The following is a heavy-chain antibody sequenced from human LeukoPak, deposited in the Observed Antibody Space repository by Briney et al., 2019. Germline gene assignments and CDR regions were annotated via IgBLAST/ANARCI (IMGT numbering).Heavy chain of an antibody. CDR2: IYNSGST. D-gene: IGHD4-17*01. V-gene: IGHV4-59*01. CDR1: GGSISIYY. CDR3: ARGRDGDYHPSDY. Sequence: SETLSLTCTVSGGSISIYYWSWVRQPPGKGLEWIGYIYNSGSTNYNPPLRSRVTISVDTSKNQFSLKLSSVTAADTAVYYCARGRDGDYHPSDYWGQGTLVTVSS. J-gene: IGHJ4*02.